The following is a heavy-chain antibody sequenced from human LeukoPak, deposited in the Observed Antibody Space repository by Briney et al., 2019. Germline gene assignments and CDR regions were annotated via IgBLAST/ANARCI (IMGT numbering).Heavy chain of an antibody. Sequence: GRSLRLSCAASGFTFSSYGMHWVRQAPGKGLEWVAVIWYDGSNKYYADSVKGRFTISRDYSKNTLYLQMNSLRAEDTAVYYCAKDAGYSSGWYDYWGQGTLVTVSS. CDR3: AKDAGYSSGWYDY. CDR1: GFTFSSYG. D-gene: IGHD6-19*01. V-gene: IGHV3-33*06. J-gene: IGHJ4*02. CDR2: IWYDGSNK.